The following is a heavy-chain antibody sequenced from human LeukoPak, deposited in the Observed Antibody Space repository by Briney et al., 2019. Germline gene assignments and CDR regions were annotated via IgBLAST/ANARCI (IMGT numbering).Heavy chain of an antibody. CDR1: GFTFSSYA. J-gene: IGHJ4*02. CDR2: ISTSGTTI. CDR3: ARDGIRGGDTSGYYYDY. D-gene: IGHD3-22*01. V-gene: IGHV3-48*04. Sequence: GGSLRLSCAASGFTFSSYAMSWVRQTPGKGLEWVSYISTSGTTIYYLDSVKGRFTISRDNAKNSLYLQMNSLRADDTAVYFCARDGIRGGDTSGYYYDYWGQGTLVTVSS.